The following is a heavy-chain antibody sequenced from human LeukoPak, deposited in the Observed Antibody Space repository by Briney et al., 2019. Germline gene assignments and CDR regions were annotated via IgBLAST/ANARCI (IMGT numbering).Heavy chain of an antibody. V-gene: IGHV6-1*01. J-gene: IGHJ4*02. CDR3: ARATSETYYYDSSGYYPFDY. D-gene: IGHD3-22*01. CDR1: GDSVSSNSAA. Sequence: SQTLSLTCAISGDSVSSNSAAWNWIRQSPSRGLEWLGRTYYRSKWYNDYAVSVKSRITINPDTSKNQFSLQLNSVTPEDTAVYYCARATSETYYYDSSGYYPFDYWGQGTLVTVSS. CDR2: TYYRSKWYN.